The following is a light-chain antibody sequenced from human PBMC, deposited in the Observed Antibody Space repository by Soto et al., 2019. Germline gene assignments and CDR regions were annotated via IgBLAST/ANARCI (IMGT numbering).Light chain of an antibody. Sequence: QSALTQPASVSGSPGQSVTISCTGTRSDVGNYNLVSWYQQHPGKAPKLMTYEVSKRPSGVSNRFSGSKSGKTASLTISGLQAEDEADYYCCSYADSDVVFGGGTKLTVL. CDR2: EVS. V-gene: IGLV2-23*02. J-gene: IGLJ2*01. CDR1: RSDVGNYNL. CDR3: CSYADSDVV.